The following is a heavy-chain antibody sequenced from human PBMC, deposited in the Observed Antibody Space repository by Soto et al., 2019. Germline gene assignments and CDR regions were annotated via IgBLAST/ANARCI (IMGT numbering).Heavy chain of an antibody. CDR1: GFTFSSYA. CDR3: DRLNPIAAAFDY. Sequence: EVQLVESGGGLVQPGGSLRLSCAASGFTFSSYAMHWVRQAPGKGLEYVSAISSNGGSTHYANSVKGRFTISRDNSKNTLYRQMGRLRAEEMAVYYCDRLNPIAAAFDYWGQGTLVTLCS. J-gene: IGHJ4*02. D-gene: IGHD6-13*01. CDR2: ISSNGGST. V-gene: IGHV3-64*01.